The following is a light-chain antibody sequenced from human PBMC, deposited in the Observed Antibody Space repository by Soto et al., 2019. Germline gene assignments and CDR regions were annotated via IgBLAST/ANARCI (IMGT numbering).Light chain of an antibody. Sequence: QSVLTQPASVSGFPGQSITISCTGTSSDVGGYNFVSWYQHHPGKAPKLIIYDVTTRPSGISNRFSGAKSGNTPSLTISGLQAKDEVDYYCTSYPFSITYVSETGTNATV. V-gene: IGLV2-14*03. CDR3: TSYPFSITYV. CDR1: SSDVGGYNF. CDR2: DVT. J-gene: IGLJ1*01.